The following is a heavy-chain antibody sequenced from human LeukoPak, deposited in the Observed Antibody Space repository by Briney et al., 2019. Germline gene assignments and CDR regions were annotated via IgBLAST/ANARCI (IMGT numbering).Heavy chain of an antibody. V-gene: IGHV3-11*01. Sequence: PGGSLRLSCAASGFTFSDYYMSWIRQPPGKGLEWVSYISSSGSTIYYADSVKGRFTITRDNAKNSLYLQMNSLRAEDTAVYYCARDLGYYYGSGSYSFFDYWGQGTLVTVSS. CDR3: ARDLGYYYGSGSYSFFDY. J-gene: IGHJ4*02. D-gene: IGHD3-10*01. CDR1: GFTFSDYY. CDR2: ISSSGSTI.